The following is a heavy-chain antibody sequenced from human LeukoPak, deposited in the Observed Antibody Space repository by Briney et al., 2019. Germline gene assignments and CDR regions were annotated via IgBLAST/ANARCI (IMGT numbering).Heavy chain of an antibody. CDR1: GFTFSSYW. J-gene: IGHJ4*02. CDR2: IKQDGSEK. D-gene: IGHD3-10*01. V-gene: IGHV3-7*03. Sequence: GGSLRLSCAAPGFTFSSYWMSWVRQAPGKGLEWVANIKQDGSEKYYVDSVKGRFTISRDNAKNSLYLQMNSLRAEDTAVYYCASFYGSGSYYPYFDYWGQGTLVTVSS. CDR3: ASFYGSGSYYPYFDY.